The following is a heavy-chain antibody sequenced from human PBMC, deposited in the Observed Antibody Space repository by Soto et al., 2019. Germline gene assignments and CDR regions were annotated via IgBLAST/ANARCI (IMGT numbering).Heavy chain of an antibody. V-gene: IGHV4-61*01. J-gene: IGHJ6*02. CDR1: GGSVSSGSHY. D-gene: IGHD3-16*01. CDR2: IYYTGST. Sequence: QVQLQESGPGLVKPSETLSLTCTVSGGSVSSGSHYWTWIRQPPGKGLEWIGCIYYTGSTNYNPSLKSRVSISVDTSENQCSLKLRSVTAADTAIYYCARDSSITYYYGMDVWGQGTTVTVSS. CDR3: ARDSSITYYYGMDV.